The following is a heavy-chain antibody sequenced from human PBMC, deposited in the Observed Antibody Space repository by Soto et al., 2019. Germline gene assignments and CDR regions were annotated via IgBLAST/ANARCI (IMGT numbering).Heavy chain of an antibody. J-gene: IGHJ4*02. V-gene: IGHV5-51*01. Sequence: GESLKISSKASGYSFTTYWIGWVRQLPGKGLEWLGILYPGDPDTRYSPSFQGQVTIPADRSISTAYLQWSSLKASDTAMYYCAGASWKFVDPYYLDYWGQGTQVTVSS. CDR1: GYSFTTYW. CDR2: LYPGDPDT. D-gene: IGHD2-21*01. CDR3: AGASWKFVDPYYLDY.